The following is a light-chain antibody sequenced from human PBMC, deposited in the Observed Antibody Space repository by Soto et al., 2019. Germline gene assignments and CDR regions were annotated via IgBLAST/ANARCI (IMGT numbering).Light chain of an antibody. CDR3: QQLNSYLSFT. V-gene: IGKV1-9*01. J-gene: IGKJ3*01. Sequence: DIPLTQSPSFLSASVGDRVAITCRASQGISSYLAWYQQKPGKAPKLLIYAASTLQSGVPSRFRGSGSGTEFSLTIIILQPEDFATYYCQQLNSYLSFTFGPGTKVDIK. CDR2: AAS. CDR1: QGISSY.